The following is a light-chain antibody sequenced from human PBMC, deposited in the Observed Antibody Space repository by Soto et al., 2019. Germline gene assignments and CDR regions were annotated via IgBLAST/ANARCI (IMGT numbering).Light chain of an antibody. V-gene: IGKV3-15*01. CDR3: QQYNNWPHT. CDR2: GAS. CDR1: QSVSSY. Sequence: EIVMTQSPATLSVSPVERATLSCRASQSVSSYLAWYQQKPGQAPRLLIYGASTRATGIPARFSGSGSGTEFTLTVNSLQSEDFAVYYCQQYNNWPHTFGQGTKVDIK. J-gene: IGKJ2*01.